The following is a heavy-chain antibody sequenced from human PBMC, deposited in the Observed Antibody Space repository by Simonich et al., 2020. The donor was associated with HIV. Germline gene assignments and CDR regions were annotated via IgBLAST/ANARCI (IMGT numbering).Heavy chain of an antibody. D-gene: IGHD6-13*01. CDR2: KKQDGSEK. J-gene: IGHJ4*02. Sequence: EVQLVESGGGLVQPGGSLRLSCAASGFTFSSYWMSWVRQAPGKGVECVANKKQDGSEKYYVDSVKGRFTLSRDNAKNSLYLQMNSLRAEDTAVYYCARDRGSSWYGNDYWGQGTLVTVSS. CDR3: ARDRGSSWYGNDY. V-gene: IGHV3-7*01. CDR1: GFTFSSYW.